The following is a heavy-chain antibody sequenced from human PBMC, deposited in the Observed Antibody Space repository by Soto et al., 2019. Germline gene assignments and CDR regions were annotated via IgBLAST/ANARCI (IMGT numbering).Heavy chain of an antibody. CDR3: AKDLRRVAGYFDY. D-gene: IGHD6-19*01. CDR1: GFTFSSYA. Sequence: EVQLLESGGGLVQPGGSLRLSCAASGFTFSSYAMSWVRQAPGKGLEWVSAISGSGGSTYYADSVTGRVTISRDNSKNTLYLQMNSLRAEDTAVYYCAKDLRRVAGYFDYWGQGTLVSVSS. CDR2: ISGSGGST. V-gene: IGHV3-23*01. J-gene: IGHJ4*02.